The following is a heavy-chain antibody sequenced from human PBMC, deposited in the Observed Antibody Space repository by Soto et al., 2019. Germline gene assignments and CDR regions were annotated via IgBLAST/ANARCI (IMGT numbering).Heavy chain of an antibody. CDR3: AREGRGKKAGYNGLVSLGY. D-gene: IGHD2-2*02. CDR1: GSRFSNYV. CDR2: IIPIFNST. V-gene: IGHV1-69*06. J-gene: IGHJ4*02. Sequence: SVKVSCKVSGSRFSNYVISWVRQAPGHGLEWLGRIIPIFNSTKYAQSFQGRVTITADKSTSTASLELSSLRSDDTAVYYCAREGRGKKAGYNGLVSLGYWGQGTLVTVS.